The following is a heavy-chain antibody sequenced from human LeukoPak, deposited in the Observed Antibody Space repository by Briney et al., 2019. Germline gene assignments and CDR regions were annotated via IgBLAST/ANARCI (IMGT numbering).Heavy chain of an antibody. CDR1: GGTFSSYA. CDR2: IIPIFGTA. J-gene: IGHJ5*02. V-gene: IGHV1-69*05. Sequence: SVKVSCKASGGTFSSYAISWVRQAPGQGLEWMGRIIPIFGTANYAQEFQGRVTITTDESTSTAYMELSSLRSEDTAVYYCARGYYDLWSGYDPWGQGTLVTVSS. D-gene: IGHD3-3*01. CDR3: ARGYYDLWSGYDP.